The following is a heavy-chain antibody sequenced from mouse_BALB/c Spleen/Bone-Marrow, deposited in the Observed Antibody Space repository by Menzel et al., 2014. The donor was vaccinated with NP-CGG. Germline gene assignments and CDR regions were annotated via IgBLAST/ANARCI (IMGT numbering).Heavy chain of an antibody. D-gene: IGHD1-3*01. CDR2: INPYNDYT. V-gene: IGHV1S45*01. CDR3: VLYTYYATDY. Sequence: SGAELVRPGASVKLSCKAFGYTFTNYHINWVKQRPGQGLDWIGYINPYNDYTSYNQKFKAKATLTVDKSSSTAYMELSSLTPEDSAVYYCVLYTYYATDYWGQATPVTVSS. CDR1: GYTFTNYH. J-gene: IGHJ4*01.